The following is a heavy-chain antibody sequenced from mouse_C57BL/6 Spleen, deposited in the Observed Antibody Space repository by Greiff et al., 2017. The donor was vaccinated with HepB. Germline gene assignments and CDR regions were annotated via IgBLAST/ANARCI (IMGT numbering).Heavy chain of an antibody. CDR2: IYPGSGST. Sequence: QVQLQQPGAELVKPGASVKMSCKASGYTFTSYWITWVKQRPGQGLEWIGDIYPGSGSTNYNEKFKSKATLTVDTSSSTAYMQLSSLTSEDSAVYYCAAHYYGSSGDYFDYWGQGTTLTVSS. V-gene: IGHV1-55*01. CDR1: GYTFTSYW. J-gene: IGHJ2*01. D-gene: IGHD1-1*01. CDR3: AAHYYGSSGDYFDY.